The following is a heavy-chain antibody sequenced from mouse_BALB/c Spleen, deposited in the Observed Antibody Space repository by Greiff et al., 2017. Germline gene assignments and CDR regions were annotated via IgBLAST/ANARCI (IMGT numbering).Heavy chain of an antibody. V-gene: IGHV1-18*01. J-gene: IGHJ4*01. CDR2: INPNNGGT. D-gene: IGHD2-1*01. CDR1: GYTFTEYT. CDR3: ARRGGIYYGNPLMLMDY. Sequence: VQLQQSGPELVKPGASVKISCKTSGYTFTEYTMHWVKQSHGKSLEWIGGINPNNGGTSYNQKFKGKATLTVDKSSSTAYMELRSLTSEDSAVYYCARRGGIYYGNPLMLMDYWGQGTSVTVSS.